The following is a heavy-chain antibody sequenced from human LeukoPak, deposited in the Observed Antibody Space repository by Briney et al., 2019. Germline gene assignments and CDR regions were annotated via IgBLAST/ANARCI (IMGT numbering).Heavy chain of an antibody. CDR1: GYTFTSCY. V-gene: IGHV1-46*01. J-gene: IGHJ4*02. CDR3: ARAPAYYYDSSGTLYYFDY. CDR2: INPSGGST. D-gene: IGHD3-22*01. Sequence: ASVKVSCKASGYTFTSCYMHWVRQAPGQGLEWMGIINPSGGSTSYAQKFQGRVTMTRDTSTSTVYMELSSLRSEDTAVYYCARAPAYYYDSSGTLYYFDYWGQGTLVTVSS.